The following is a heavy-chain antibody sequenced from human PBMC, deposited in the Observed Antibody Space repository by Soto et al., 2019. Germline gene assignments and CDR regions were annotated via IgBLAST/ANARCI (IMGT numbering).Heavy chain of an antibody. V-gene: IGHV1-8*01. CDR1: GYTCTIYD. D-gene: IGHD6-6*01. CDR2: VNPNSGNT. CDR3: ARSRRQVVYNGMDV. J-gene: IGHJ6*02. Sequence: ASVKVSCKASGYTCTIYDINCVLQATGQGLEWMGWVNPNSGNTGYAQKFQGRVTMTRDTSISTAYMELSRLRSDDTAVYYCARSRRQVVYNGMDVWGQGTTVTVSS.